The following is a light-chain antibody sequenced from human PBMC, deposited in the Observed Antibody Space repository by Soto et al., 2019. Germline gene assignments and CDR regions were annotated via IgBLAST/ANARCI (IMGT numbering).Light chain of an antibody. J-gene: IGLJ2*01. CDR2: DVS. V-gene: IGLV2-11*01. CDR3: CSYAGSYTFVV. CDR1: SRDVGGYNY. Sequence: QSALTQPRSVSGSPGQSVTISCTGTSRDVGGYNYVSWYQQHPGKAPKLMIYDVSKRPSGVPDRFSGSKSGNTASLTISGLPAEDEADYYCCSYAGSYTFVVFGGGTKLTV.